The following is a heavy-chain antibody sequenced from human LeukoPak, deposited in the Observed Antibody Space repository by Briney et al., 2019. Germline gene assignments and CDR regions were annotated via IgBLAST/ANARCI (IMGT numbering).Heavy chain of an antibody. CDR2: IRYDGSNK. V-gene: IGHV3-30*02. Sequence: TGGPLRLSCAASGFTFSSYGMHWVRQAPGKGLEWVAFIRYDGSNKYYADSVKGRFTISRDNSKNTLYLQMNSLRAEDTAVYYCANGDYGGPKPGFDYWGQGTLVTVSS. J-gene: IGHJ4*02. CDR3: ANGDYGGPKPGFDY. D-gene: IGHD4-23*01. CDR1: GFTFSSYG.